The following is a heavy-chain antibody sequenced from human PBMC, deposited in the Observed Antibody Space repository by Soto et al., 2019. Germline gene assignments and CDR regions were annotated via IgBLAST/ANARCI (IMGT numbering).Heavy chain of an antibody. CDR3: RRSSRYSTDV. J-gene: IGHJ6*02. V-gene: IGHV4-30-4*01. D-gene: IGHD6-19*01. Sequence: SETLSLTCTVSGASISSGDYYWTWIRQPPGKGLEWIGSIYYSGSTYYNPSLKSRVTISVDTSNNQFSLKLSSVTAADTAVYYCRRSSRYSTDVWGQGITVT. CDR2: IYYSGST. CDR1: GASISSGDYY.